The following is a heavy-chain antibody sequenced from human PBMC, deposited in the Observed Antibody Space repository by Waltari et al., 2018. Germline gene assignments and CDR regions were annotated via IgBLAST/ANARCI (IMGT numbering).Heavy chain of an antibody. D-gene: IGHD2-2*01. Sequence: QVQLQQWGAGLLKPSETLSLTCAVYGGSFSGYYWSWIRQPPGKGLEWIGEINHSGSTNYNPSLKSRVTISVDTSKNQFSLKLSSVTAADTAVYYCARLIEGGVPISRYYFDYWGQGTLVTVSS. CDR1: GGSFSGYY. CDR2: INHSGST. CDR3: ARLIEGGVPISRYYFDY. V-gene: IGHV4-34*01. J-gene: IGHJ4*02.